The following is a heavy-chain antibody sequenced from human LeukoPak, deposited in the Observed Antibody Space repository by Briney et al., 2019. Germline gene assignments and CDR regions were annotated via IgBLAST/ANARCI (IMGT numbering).Heavy chain of an antibody. J-gene: IGHJ3*02. CDR2: ISGAVGNT. D-gene: IGHD2-15*01. CDR3: AKKIVVVVAATSDAFDI. Sequence: AGGSLRLSCAASGFTFSSYAMSWVRQAPGKGLEWVSTISGAVGNTHYADSVKGRFTISRDNSKNTLYLQMNSLRAEDTAVYYCAKKIVVVVAATSDAFDIWGQGTMVTVSS. CDR1: GFTFSSYA. V-gene: IGHV3-23*01.